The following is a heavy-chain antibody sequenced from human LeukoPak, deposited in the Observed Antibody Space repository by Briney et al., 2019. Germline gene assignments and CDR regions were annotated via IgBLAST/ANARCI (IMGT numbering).Heavy chain of an antibody. J-gene: IGHJ4*02. CDR2: INPNSGGT. CDR1: GYTLTGYY. CDR3: ARGITGTTPYYFDY. V-gene: IGHV1-2*02. D-gene: IGHD1-7*01. Sequence: ASVKVSCKASGYTLTGYYMHWVRQAPGQGLEWMGWINPNSGGTNYAQKFQGRVTMTRDTSISTAYMELSRLRSDDTAVYYCARGITGTTPYYFDYWGQGTLVTVSS.